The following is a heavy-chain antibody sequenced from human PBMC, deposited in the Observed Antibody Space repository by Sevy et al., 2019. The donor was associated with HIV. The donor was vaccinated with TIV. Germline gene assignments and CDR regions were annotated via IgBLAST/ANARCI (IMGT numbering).Heavy chain of an antibody. Sequence: SETLSLTCTVSGGSISSYYGSWIRQPPGKGLEWIGYIYYSGSTNYNPSLKSRVTISVDTSKNQFSLKLSSVTAADTAVYYCASGGRHYYDSSGYYELGTFDYWGQGTLVTVSS. CDR3: ASGGRHYYDSSGYYELGTFDY. V-gene: IGHV4-59*01. D-gene: IGHD3-22*01. J-gene: IGHJ4*02. CDR1: GGSISSYY. CDR2: IYYSGST.